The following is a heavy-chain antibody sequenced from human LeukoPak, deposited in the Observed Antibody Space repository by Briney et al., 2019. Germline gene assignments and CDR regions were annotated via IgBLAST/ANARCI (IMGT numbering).Heavy chain of an antibody. J-gene: IGHJ5*02. CDR3: ARGGEQQLLGWFDP. CDR2: INHSGST. D-gene: IGHD6-13*01. CDR1: GGSFSGYY. Sequence: SETLSLTCAVYGGSFSGYYWSWIRQPPGKGLEWIGEINHSGSTNYNPSLTSRVTISVDTSKNQFSLKLSSVTAADTAVYYCARGGEQQLLGWFDPWGQGTLVTVSS. V-gene: IGHV4-34*01.